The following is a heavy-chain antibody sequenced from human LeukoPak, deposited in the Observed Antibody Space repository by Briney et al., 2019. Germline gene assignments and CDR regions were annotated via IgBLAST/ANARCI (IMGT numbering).Heavy chain of an antibody. CDR3: ARGLRGRRNVVRGVISPTNYYYYMDV. D-gene: IGHD3-10*01. J-gene: IGHJ6*03. CDR1: GYTFISYD. V-gene: IGHV1-8*02. CDR2: MNPNSGNR. Sequence: GASVKVSCKASGYTFISYDINWVRQATGQGLEWMGWMNPNSGNRGYAQKFQGRVTITRNTSISTAYMELSSLRSEDTAAYYCARGLRGRRNVVRGVISPTNYYYYMDVWGKGTTVTVSS.